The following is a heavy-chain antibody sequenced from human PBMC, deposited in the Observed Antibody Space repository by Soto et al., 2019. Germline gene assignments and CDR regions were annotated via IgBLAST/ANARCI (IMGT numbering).Heavy chain of an antibody. CDR3: ARDLRRSIAVAGTRHGMDV. V-gene: IGHV1-18*04. D-gene: IGHD6-19*01. CDR2: ISAYNGNT. CDR1: GYTFTGYY. Sequence: GASVKVSCKASGYTFTGYYMHWVRQAPGQGLEWMGWISAYNGNTNYAQELQGRVTMTTDTSTSTAYMELRSLRSDDTAVYYCARDLRRSIAVAGTRHGMDVWGQGTTVTVSS. J-gene: IGHJ6*02.